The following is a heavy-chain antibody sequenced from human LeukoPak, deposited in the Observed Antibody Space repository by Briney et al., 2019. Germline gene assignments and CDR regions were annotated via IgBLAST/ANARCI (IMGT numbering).Heavy chain of an antibody. CDR1: GGSFSGYY. V-gene: IGHV4-34*01. Sequence: PSETLSLTCAGYGGSFSGYYWSWIRQPPGKGLEWIGEINHSGSTNYNPSLKSRVTISVDTSKNQFSLKLSSVTAADTAVYYCARGITIFGVVIRSKGIWFDPWGQGTLVTVSS. CDR2: INHSGST. J-gene: IGHJ5*02. D-gene: IGHD3-3*01. CDR3: ARGITIFGVVIRSKGIWFDP.